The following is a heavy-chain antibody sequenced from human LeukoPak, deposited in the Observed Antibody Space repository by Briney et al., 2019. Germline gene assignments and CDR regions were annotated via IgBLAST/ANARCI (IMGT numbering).Heavy chain of an antibody. CDR2: IGWNSGSI. V-gene: IGHV3-9*01. CDR3: AKDTLAGSGSAYFDY. D-gene: IGHD3-10*01. Sequence: PGRSLRLSCAASGFTFDDYAMHWVRQAPGKGLEWVSGIGWNSGSIAYADSVKGRFTISRDNAKNSLYLQMNSLRAEDTALYYCAKDTLAGSGSAYFDYWGQGTLVTVSS. CDR1: GFTFDDYA. J-gene: IGHJ4*02.